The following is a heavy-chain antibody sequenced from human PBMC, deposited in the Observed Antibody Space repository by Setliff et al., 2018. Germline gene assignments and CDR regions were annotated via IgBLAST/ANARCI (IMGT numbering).Heavy chain of an antibody. Sequence: ASVKVSCKASGYTFTTYFIHWMRQAPGQGLEWMGVLNPGDGSTTYAQRFQGRVKMTRDTSTNTVFMQLNNLRFEDRAVYYCARENTAKNFWGEESDYWGQGTLVTAPQ. V-gene: IGHV1-46*01. CDR2: LNPGDGST. J-gene: IGHJ4*02. CDR3: ARENTAKNFWGEESDY. CDR1: GYTFTTYF. D-gene: IGHD3-3*01.